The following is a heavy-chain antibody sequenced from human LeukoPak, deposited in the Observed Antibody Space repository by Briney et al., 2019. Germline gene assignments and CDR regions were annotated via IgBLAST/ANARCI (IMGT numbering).Heavy chain of an antibody. CDR1: GFTFSDYY. J-gene: IGHJ4*02. V-gene: IGHV3-30*02. CDR3: AKDHVQLWLLDY. Sequence: GGSLRLSCAVSGFTFSDYYMSWIRQAPGKGLEWVAFIRYDGSNKYYADSVKGRFTISRDNSKNTLYLQMNSLRAEDTAVYYCAKDHVQLWLLDYWGQGTLVTVSS. D-gene: IGHD5-18*01. CDR2: IRYDGSNK.